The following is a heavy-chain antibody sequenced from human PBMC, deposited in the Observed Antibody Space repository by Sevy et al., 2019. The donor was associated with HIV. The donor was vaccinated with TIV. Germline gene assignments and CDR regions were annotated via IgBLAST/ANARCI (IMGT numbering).Heavy chain of an antibody. D-gene: IGHD3-10*01. CDR1: GYTFTGYY. J-gene: IGHJ6*02. CDR2: INPNSGGT. V-gene: IGHV1-2*02. Sequence: ASVKVSCKASGYTFTGYYMHWVRQVPGQGLEWMGWINPNSGGTNYAQKFQGRVTMTRDTSISTAYMELSRLRSDDTAVYYCAAAGSGSPPHDYYYYGMDVWGQGTTVTVSS. CDR3: AAAGSGSPPHDYYYYGMDV.